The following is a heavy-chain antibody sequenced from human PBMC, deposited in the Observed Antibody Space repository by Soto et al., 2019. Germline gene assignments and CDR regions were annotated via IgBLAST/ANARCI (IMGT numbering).Heavy chain of an antibody. J-gene: IGHJ3*02. D-gene: IGHD3-22*01. V-gene: IGHV1-69*13. CDR2: IIPIFGTA. Sequence: SVKVSCKASGGTFSSYAISWVRQAPGQGLEWMGGIIPIFGTANYAQKFQGRVTITADESTSTAYMELSSLRSEDTAVYYCARGTYYYDSSGYYDAFDIWGQGTMVTVSS. CDR1: GGTFSSYA. CDR3: ARGTYYYDSSGYYDAFDI.